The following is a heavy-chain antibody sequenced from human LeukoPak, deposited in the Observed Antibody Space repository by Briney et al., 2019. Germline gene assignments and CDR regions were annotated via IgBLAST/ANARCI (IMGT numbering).Heavy chain of an antibody. Sequence: PSDTLSLTCTVSGGSISSYYWSWIRQPPGKGLEWIGYMYYSGTINYNPSLKSRVTISVDTSKNQSSLKLSSVTAADTAMYYCARAWATDYFDYWGQGTLVTVSS. CDR3: ARAWATDYFDY. V-gene: IGHV4-59*07. CDR2: MYYSGTI. J-gene: IGHJ4*02. CDR1: GGSISSYY.